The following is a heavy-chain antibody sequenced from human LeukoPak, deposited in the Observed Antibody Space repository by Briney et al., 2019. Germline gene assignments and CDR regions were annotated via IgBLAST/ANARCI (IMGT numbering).Heavy chain of an antibody. Sequence: GGSLRLSCAAPGFTFSSYAMSWVRQAPGKGLEWVSDISGNGGSTYYADSVKGRFTISRDNSKNTLYLQMNSLRAEDTALYYCAKDRGYISSRPDNWFDPWGQGTLVTVSS. CDR1: GFTFSSYA. CDR2: ISGNGGST. D-gene: IGHD6-6*01. J-gene: IGHJ5*02. V-gene: IGHV3-23*01. CDR3: AKDRGYISSRPDNWFDP.